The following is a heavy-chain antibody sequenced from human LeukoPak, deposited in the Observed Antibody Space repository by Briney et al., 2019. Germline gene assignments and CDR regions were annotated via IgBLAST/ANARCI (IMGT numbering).Heavy chain of an antibody. D-gene: IGHD6-19*01. CDR2: IYSGGST. Sequence: GGSLRLSCAASGFTVSSNYMSGVRQAPGKGLEWVSVIYSGGSTYYADSVKGRFTISRHNSKNTLYLQMNSLRAEATAVYYCARDGAYSSGGFDYWGQGTLVTVSS. J-gene: IGHJ4*02. V-gene: IGHV3-53*04. CDR1: GFTVSSNY. CDR3: ARDGAYSSGGFDY.